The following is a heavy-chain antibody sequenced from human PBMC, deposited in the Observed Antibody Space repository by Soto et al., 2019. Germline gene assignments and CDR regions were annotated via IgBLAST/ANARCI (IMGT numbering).Heavy chain of an antibody. V-gene: IGHV3-74*03. CDR2: INSDGSST. CDR3: AKGYSGYDYAY. J-gene: IGHJ4*02. CDR1: GFTFSSYW. D-gene: IGHD5-12*01. Sequence: VGSLRLSCAASGFTFSSYWMHWVRQAPGKGLVWVSRINSDGSSTTYADSVKGRFTISRGNAKNTLYLQMNSLRAEDTAVYFCAKGYSGYDYAYWGQGSLVTVSS.